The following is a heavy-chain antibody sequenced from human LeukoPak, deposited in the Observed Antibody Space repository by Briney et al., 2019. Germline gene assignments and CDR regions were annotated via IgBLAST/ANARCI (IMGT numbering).Heavy chain of an antibody. J-gene: IGHJ4*02. D-gene: IGHD3-10*01. CDR2: IIPIFGTA. CDR1: GYTFTSYG. V-gene: IGHV1-69*13. CDR3: ARRPMVRGADYFDY. Sequence: ASVKVSCKASGYTFTSYGISWVRQAPGQGLEWMGGIIPIFGTANYAQKFQGRVTITADESTSTAYMELSSLRSEDTAVYYCARRPMVRGADYFDYWGQGTLVTVSS.